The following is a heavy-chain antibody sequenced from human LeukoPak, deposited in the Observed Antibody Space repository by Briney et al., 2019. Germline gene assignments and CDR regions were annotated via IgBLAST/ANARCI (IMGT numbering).Heavy chain of an antibody. Sequence: SETLSITCTVSGVSINSGSYYWSWIRNHPGKGLEWIGYTYYSGSTYYNPSLKRRVTISVDTSKNQFSLRLSSVTAADTAVYYCARGNYYDTSGYLDYWGQGTLVPVSS. V-gene: IGHV4-31*03. J-gene: IGHJ4*02. CDR2: TYYSGST. CDR3: ARGNYYDTSGYLDY. CDR1: GVSINSGSYY. D-gene: IGHD3-22*01.